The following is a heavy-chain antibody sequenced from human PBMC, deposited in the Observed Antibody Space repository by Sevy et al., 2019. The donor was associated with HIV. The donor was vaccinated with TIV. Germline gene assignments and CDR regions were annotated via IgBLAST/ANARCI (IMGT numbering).Heavy chain of an antibody. CDR3: TKEGKGYNYDSSGSFGL. V-gene: IGHV3-23*01. D-gene: IGHD3-22*01. J-gene: IGHJ1*01. Sequence: GGSLRLSCAASGFTFSNYAMSWVRQAPGKGLEWVSAISGSAYYTYYADSVKGRFTISRDNSKNALYLQMNSLRAEDTAVYYCTKEGKGYNYDSSGSFGLWGQGTLVTVSS. CDR1: GFTFSNYA. CDR2: ISGSAYYT.